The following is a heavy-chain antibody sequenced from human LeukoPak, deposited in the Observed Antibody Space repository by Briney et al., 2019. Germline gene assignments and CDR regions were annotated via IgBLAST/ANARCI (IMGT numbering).Heavy chain of an antibody. D-gene: IGHD3-22*01. CDR3: ARDPDDSSGYTNYGMDV. V-gene: IGHV4-31*11. Sequence: PSETLSLTCAVYGGSFSGYYWSWIRQHPGKGLEWIGYIYYSGSTYYNPSLKSRVTISVDTSKNQFSLKLSSVTAADTAVYYCARDPDDSSGYTNYGMDVWGQGTTVTVSS. CDR1: GGSFSGYY. CDR2: IYYSGST. J-gene: IGHJ6*02.